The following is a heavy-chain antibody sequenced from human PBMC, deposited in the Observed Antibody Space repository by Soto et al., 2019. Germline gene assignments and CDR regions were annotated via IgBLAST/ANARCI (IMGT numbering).Heavy chain of an antibody. D-gene: IGHD5-18*01. CDR3: AKDLPGPVSMVTELFDY. Sequence: GGSLRLSCAASGFTFSSYAMSWVRQAPGKGLEWVSAISGSGGSTYYADSVKGRFTISRDNSKNTLYLQMNSLRAEDTAVYYCAKDLPGPVSMVTELFDYWGQGTLVTVSS. J-gene: IGHJ4*02. CDR1: GFTFSSYA. V-gene: IGHV3-23*01. CDR2: ISGSGGST.